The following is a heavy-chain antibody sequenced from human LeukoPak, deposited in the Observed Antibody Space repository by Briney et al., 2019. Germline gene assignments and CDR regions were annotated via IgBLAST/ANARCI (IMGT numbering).Heavy chain of an antibody. D-gene: IGHD6-6*01. J-gene: IGHJ5*02. CDR2: INHSGST. V-gene: IGHV4-34*01. CDR3: AREVIAAHNWFDP. Sequence: PSETLSLTCAVYGGSFSGYYWSWIRQPPGKGLEWIGEINHSGSTNYSPSLKSRVTISADTSNNQFSLRLSSVTAADTAVYYCAREVIAAHNWFDPWGQGTLVTVSS. CDR1: GGSFSGYY.